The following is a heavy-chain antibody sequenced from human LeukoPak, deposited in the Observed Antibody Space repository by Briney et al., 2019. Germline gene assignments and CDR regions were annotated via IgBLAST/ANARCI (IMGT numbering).Heavy chain of an antibody. D-gene: IGHD4-17*01. CDR2: IKQGGSEK. Sequence: ETLSLTCTVSGGSISSYYWSWVRQAPGKGLEWVANIKQGGSEKYYVDSVKGRFTISRDNAKNSLYLQMNSLRAEDTAVYYCASGDYGGNYYFDYWGQGTLVTVSS. V-gene: IGHV3-7*01. CDR3: ASGDYGGNYYFDY. CDR1: GGSISSYY. J-gene: IGHJ4*02.